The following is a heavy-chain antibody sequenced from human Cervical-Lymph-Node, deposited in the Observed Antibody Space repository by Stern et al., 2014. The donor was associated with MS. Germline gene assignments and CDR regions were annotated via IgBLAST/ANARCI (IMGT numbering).Heavy chain of an antibody. V-gene: IGHV1-2*06. D-gene: IGHD1-1*01. CDR1: GYTFTAYY. J-gene: IGHJ4*02. CDR2: IDPKSGDT. Sequence: VHLVESGAEVKKPGASVKVSCEASGYTFTAYYMHWVRQAPGQGLEWMGQIDPKSGDTHYAQKFQGRVTMTRDTSISTAYMELSSLRSDDAAVFYCATLTHGMLFDNWGQGTLVTVSS. CDR3: ATLTHGMLFDN.